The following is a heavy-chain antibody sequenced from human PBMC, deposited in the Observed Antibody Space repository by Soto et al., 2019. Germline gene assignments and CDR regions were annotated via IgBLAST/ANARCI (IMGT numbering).Heavy chain of an antibody. D-gene: IGHD6-19*01. V-gene: IGHV1-69*05. CDR3: ARMVAVAGTFLYYYYYGLEG. J-gene: IGHJ6*01. CDR2: IIPIFGTA. CDR1: GGTFSSYA. Sequence: SVKVSCKASGGTFSSYAISWVRQAPGQGLEWMGGIIPIFGTANYAQKFQGRVTMTTDASTSTAYMELRSLRSEDTAVYYCARMVAVAGTFLYYYYYGLEGWGQGTTVTVSS.